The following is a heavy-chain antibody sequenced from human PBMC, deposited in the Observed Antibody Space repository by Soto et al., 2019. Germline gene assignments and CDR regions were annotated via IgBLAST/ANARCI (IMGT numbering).Heavy chain of an antibody. CDR2: ISGYNGNT. J-gene: IGHJ6*02. Sequence: QVQRVQSRGEVKKPGASVKVSCKTSGYSFTTYGISWVRQAPGQGLEGMGWISGYNGNTNYAQNLQDRVTMTTDTSTSTAYRELRSLRSDATAVYYCAREGPAPYYTYGMDVWGQGSTVTVSS. CDR1: GYSFTTYG. V-gene: IGHV1-18*01. CDR3: AREGPAPYYTYGMDV.